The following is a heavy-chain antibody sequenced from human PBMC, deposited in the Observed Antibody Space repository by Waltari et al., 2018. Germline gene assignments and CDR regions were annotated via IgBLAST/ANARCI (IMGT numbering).Heavy chain of an antibody. V-gene: IGHV4-34*01. CDR3: ARGPDMWVGKMFDP. J-gene: IGHJ5*02. CDR1: GGSFRDYY. Sequence: QVQLQQWGAGVLKPSETLSLSCAVYGGSFRDYYWSWIRQPRGTGLEWIGEINHGGSTNYSPALKSRVTISVDMCTNQFSLKLSSVTAADTAVYYCARGPDMWVGKMFDPWGQGTLVTVSS. CDR2: INHGGST. D-gene: IGHD3-9*01.